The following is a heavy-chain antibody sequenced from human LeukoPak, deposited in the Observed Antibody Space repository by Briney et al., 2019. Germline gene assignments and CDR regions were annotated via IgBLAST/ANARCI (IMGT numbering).Heavy chain of an antibody. CDR1: GYTFTSYG. V-gene: IGHV1-69*04. D-gene: IGHD6-19*01. CDR2: ISPIIDKP. CDR3: ARVNSSGWYEDY. Sequence: GASVKVSCKASGYTFTSYGISWVRQAPGQGLEWMGRISPIIDKPKVAQKFQGRVTITADKSTSTAYMELSSLRSEDTAVYYCARVNSSGWYEDYWGQGTLVTVSS. J-gene: IGHJ4*02.